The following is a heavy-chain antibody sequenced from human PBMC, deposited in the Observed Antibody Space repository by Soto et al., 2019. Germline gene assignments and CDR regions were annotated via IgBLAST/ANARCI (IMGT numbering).Heavy chain of an antibody. D-gene: IGHD3-10*01. CDR1: GGSISSSSYY. CDR2: IYYSGST. V-gene: IGHV4-39*01. J-gene: IGHJ4*02. CDR3: ARPSESTYYYGSGSPFVY. Sequence: PSETLSLTCTVSGGSISSSSYYWGWIRQPPGKGLEWIGSIYYSGSTYYNPSLKSRVTISVDTSKNQFSLKLSSVTAADTAVYYCARPSESTYYYGSGSPFVYWGQGTLVTVSS.